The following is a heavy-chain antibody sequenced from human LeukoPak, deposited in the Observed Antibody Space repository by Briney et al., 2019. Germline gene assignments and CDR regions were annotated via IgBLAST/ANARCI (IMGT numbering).Heavy chain of an antibody. CDR1: GFTFSSYW. V-gene: IGHV3-74*01. J-gene: IGHJ4*02. Sequence: GGSLRLSCAASGFTFSSYWMHWVRHAPGKGLVRVSRINSDGSSTSYADSVKGRFTISRDNAKNTLYLQMNSLRAEDTAVYYCARGVSSGYYDWGQGTLVTVSS. CDR3: ARGVSSGYYD. D-gene: IGHD3-22*01. CDR2: INSDGSST.